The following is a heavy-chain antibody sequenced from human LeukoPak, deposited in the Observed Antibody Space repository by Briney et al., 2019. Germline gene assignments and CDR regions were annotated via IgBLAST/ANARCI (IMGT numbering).Heavy chain of an antibody. J-gene: IGHJ6*03. CDR2: ITPNIGST. CDR3: ARTEYHYYYMDV. V-gene: IGHV1-46*01. CDR1: GYTFTGYY. Sequence: ASVKVSCKASGYTFTGYYIHRMRQAPGQGLEWLGMITPNIGSTTYAQKFQGRITMTSDKSTSTVYMDLSSLRFEDTAVYFCARTEYHYYYMDVWGKGTTVTVSS.